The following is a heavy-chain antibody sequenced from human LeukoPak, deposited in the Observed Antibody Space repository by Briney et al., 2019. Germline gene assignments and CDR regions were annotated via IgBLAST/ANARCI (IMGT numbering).Heavy chain of an antibody. V-gene: IGHV1-3*01. CDR2: INAGSGNT. Sequence: ASVKVSCKASGYIFTSYAMHWVRQAPGQRLEWMGWINAGSGNTKYSQKFQGRVTITRDTSASTAYMELSSLRSEDTAVYYCARGAGDYYFDYWGQGTLVTVSS. CDR3: ARGAGDYYFDY. J-gene: IGHJ4*02. CDR1: GYIFTSYA. D-gene: IGHD3-16*01.